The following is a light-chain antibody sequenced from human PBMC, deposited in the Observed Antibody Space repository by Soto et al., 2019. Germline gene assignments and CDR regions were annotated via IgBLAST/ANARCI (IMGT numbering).Light chain of an antibody. CDR2: YAS. CDR3: QKYGSSTRTWT. V-gene: IGKV3-20*01. Sequence: EIVLTQSPGTLSLSPGERATVSCRASQSVSNNYLAWYQQKPGQAPRLLITYASSSATGIPDRFSGSGSGTDFTLTISRLEPEDFAVYYCQKYGSSTRTWTFGQGTKVEIK. J-gene: IGKJ1*01. CDR1: QSVSNNY.